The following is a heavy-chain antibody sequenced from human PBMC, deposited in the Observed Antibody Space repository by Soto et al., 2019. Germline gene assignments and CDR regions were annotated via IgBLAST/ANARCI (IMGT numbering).Heavy chain of an antibody. D-gene: IGHD3-3*01. CDR1: GFTFSTYG. CDR2: ISGNSDTT. CDR3: VKDYHYDDPG. V-gene: IGHV3-23*01. J-gene: IGHJ4*02. Sequence: GGSLRLSCVASGFTFSTYGMTWVRQAPGKGLEWVSIISGNSDTTYYADSVKGRFTVSRDNSKNTLYLQMNSLRAEDTAIYCCVKDYHYDDPGWGQGTLVTVSS.